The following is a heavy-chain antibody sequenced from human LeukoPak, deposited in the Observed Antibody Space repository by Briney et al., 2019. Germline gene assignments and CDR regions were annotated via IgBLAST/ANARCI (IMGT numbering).Heavy chain of an antibody. CDR3: AKGCSGSYPYYFDY. Sequence: PGGSLRLSCAASGFTFDDYTMHWVRQAPGKGLEWVSLISWDGGSTYYADSVKGRFTISGDNSKNSLYLQMNSLRTEDTALYYCAKGCSGSYPYYFDYWGQGTLVTVSS. CDR2: ISWDGGST. CDR1: GFTFDDYT. V-gene: IGHV3-43*01. J-gene: IGHJ4*02. D-gene: IGHD1-26*01.